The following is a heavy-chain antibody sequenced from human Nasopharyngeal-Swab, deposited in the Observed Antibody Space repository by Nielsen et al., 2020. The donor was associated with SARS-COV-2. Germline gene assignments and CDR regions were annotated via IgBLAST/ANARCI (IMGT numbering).Heavy chain of an antibody. CDR1: GFTFSSYE. Sequence: GGSLRLSCAASGFTFSSYEMNWVRQAPGKGLEWVSGISWNSGSIGYADSVKGRFTISRDNAKNSLYLQMNSLRAEDTALYYCAKDSGGDWYFDLWGRGTLVTVSS. V-gene: IGHV3-9*01. CDR2: ISWNSGSI. J-gene: IGHJ2*01. CDR3: AKDSGGDWYFDL. D-gene: IGHD3-10*01.